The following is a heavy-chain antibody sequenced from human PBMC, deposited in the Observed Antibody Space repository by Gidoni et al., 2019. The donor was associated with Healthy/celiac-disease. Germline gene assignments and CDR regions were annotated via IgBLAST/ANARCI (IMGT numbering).Heavy chain of an antibody. CDR3: ARERITMVRGVINRGKDNFYYYYGMDV. V-gene: IGHV4-34*01. D-gene: IGHD3-10*01. CDR2: INHSGST. Sequence: QVQLQQWGAGLLKPSETLSLTCAVYGGSFRGSSWRWIRPPPGKGLEWIGEINHSGSTNYNPSLKSRVTISVDTSKNQFSLKLSSVTAADTAVYYCARERITMVRGVINRGKDNFYYYYGMDVWGQGTTVTVSS. CDR1: GGSFRGSS. J-gene: IGHJ6*02.